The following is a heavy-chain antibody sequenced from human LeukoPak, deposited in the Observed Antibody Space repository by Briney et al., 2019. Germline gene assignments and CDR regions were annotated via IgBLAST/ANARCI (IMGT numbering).Heavy chain of an antibody. J-gene: IGHJ5*02. Sequence: ASVKVSCKASGGTFSSYAISWVRQAPGQGLEWMGGIIPIFGTANYAQKFQGRVTMTTDTSTSTAYMELRSLRSDDTAVYYCARSPIVGANRWFDPWGQGTLVTVSS. V-gene: IGHV1-69*05. CDR2: IIPIFGTA. CDR1: GGTFSSYA. D-gene: IGHD1-26*01. CDR3: ARSPIVGANRWFDP.